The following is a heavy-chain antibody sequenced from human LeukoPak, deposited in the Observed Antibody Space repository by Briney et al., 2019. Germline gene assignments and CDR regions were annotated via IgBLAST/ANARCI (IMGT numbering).Heavy chain of an antibody. V-gene: IGHV1-2*02. J-gene: IGHJ5*02. CDR1: GYTFTGYY. D-gene: IGHD6-13*01. CDR3: ARDGSRSWYSYRFDP. Sequence: ASVKVSCKASGYTFTGYYMHWVRQAPGQGLEWMGWINPNSGGTNYAQKFQGRVTMTRDTSISTAYMELSRLRSDDTAVYYCARDGSRSWYSYRFDPWGQGTLVTVSS. CDR2: INPNSGGT.